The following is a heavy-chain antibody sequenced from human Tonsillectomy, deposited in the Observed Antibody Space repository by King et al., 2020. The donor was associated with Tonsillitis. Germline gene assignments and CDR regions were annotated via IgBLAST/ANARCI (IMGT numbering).Heavy chain of an antibody. J-gene: IGHJ4*02. D-gene: IGHD3-10*01. CDR2: NSYSGSS. Sequence: LQLQESGPGLVKPSETLSLTCTVSGGSIGGYYWSWIRPSPGRGLEWIGYNSYSGSSKYNPSLKSRVTISVDTSKNQFSLKLRSVTAADTAVYFCARDFGSGSYYRAPLSYWGQGTVVTVSS. CDR1: GGSIGGYY. V-gene: IGHV4-59*01. CDR3: ARDFGSGSYYRAPLSY.